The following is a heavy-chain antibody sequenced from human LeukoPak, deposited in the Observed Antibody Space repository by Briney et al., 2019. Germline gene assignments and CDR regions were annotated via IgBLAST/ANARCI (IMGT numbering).Heavy chain of an antibody. Sequence: PGGSLILSCAASGFTFSSYWMHWVRQAPGKGLVWVSRINSDGSSTSYADSVKGRFTISRDNAKNTLYLQMNSLRAEDTAVYYCASVPPAKYYYDSSGFPQAFDIWGQGTMVTVSS. J-gene: IGHJ3*02. V-gene: IGHV3-74*01. CDR1: GFTFSSYW. CDR3: ASVPPAKYYYDSSGFPQAFDI. D-gene: IGHD3-22*01. CDR2: INSDGSST.